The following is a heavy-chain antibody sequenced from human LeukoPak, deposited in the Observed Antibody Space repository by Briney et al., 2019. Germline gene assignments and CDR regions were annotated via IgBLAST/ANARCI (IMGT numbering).Heavy chain of an antibody. CDR1: GYTFTGYY. CDR2: INPNSGGT. D-gene: IGHD3-22*01. V-gene: IGHV1-2*06. Sequence: ASVKVSCKASGYTFTGYYMHWVRQAPGQGLEWMGRINPNSGGTNYAQKFQGRVTMARDTSISTAHMELSRLRSDDTAVYYCARDPVYYDSSGYNDAFDIWGQGTMVTVSS. J-gene: IGHJ3*02. CDR3: ARDPVYYDSSGYNDAFDI.